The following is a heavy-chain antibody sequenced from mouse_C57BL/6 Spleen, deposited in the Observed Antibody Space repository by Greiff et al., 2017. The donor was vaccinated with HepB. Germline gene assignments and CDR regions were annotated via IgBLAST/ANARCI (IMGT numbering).Heavy chain of an antibody. CDR3: ARIGSRPHYYAMDF. V-gene: IGHV1-55*01. J-gene: IGHJ4*01. CDR2: IYPGSGST. CDR1: GYTFTSYW. Sequence: VQLQQPGAELVKPGASVKMSCKASGYTFTSYWITWVKQRPGQGLEWNGDIYPGSGSTNYNEKFKSKSTLTVDTSSSTAYMQLSSLTSEDSAVYYCARIGSRPHYYAMDFWGQGTSVAVSS. D-gene: IGHD1-1*01.